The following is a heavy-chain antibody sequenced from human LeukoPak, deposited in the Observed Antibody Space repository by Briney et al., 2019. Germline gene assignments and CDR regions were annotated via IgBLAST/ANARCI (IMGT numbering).Heavy chain of an antibody. J-gene: IGHJ6*03. Sequence: GASVKVSCKASGGTFSSYAIRWVRQAPGQGLEWMGGIIPIFGTANYAQKFQGRVTITTDESTSTAYMELSSLRSEDTAVYYCARNPVPAATRYYYYYYMDVWGKGTTVTVSS. CDR2: IIPIFGTA. D-gene: IGHD2-2*01. CDR1: GGTFSSYA. V-gene: IGHV1-69*05. CDR3: ARNPVPAATRYYYYYYMDV.